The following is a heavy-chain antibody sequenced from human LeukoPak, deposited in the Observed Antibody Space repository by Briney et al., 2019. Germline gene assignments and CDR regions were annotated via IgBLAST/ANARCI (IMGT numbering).Heavy chain of an antibody. CDR3: ARAMRITMIVVVLYYMDV. Sequence: GASVSVSCKASGYTFTSYDTNWVRQAPGQGLEWMGWMNPKSGNTGYAQKYQGRVTMTRNTSISTAYMELSSLRSEDTAVYYCARAMRITMIVVVLYYMDVWGKGTTVTVSS. CDR2: MNPKSGNT. V-gene: IGHV1-8*01. D-gene: IGHD3-22*01. CDR1: GYTFTSYD. J-gene: IGHJ6*03.